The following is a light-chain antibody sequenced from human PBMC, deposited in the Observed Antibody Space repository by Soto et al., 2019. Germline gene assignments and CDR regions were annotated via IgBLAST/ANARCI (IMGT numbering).Light chain of an antibody. J-gene: IGLJ1*01. V-gene: IGLV2-14*01. Sequence: QSALTQPASVSGSPGQSITISCTGTSSDVVGYNYVSWYQQHPGKAPKLMIYDVSNRPSGVSNRFSGSKSGNTASLTISGLQAEDEADYYCSSYTSISTLVFGTGTKVTVL. CDR3: SSYTSISTLV. CDR2: DVS. CDR1: SSDVVGYNY.